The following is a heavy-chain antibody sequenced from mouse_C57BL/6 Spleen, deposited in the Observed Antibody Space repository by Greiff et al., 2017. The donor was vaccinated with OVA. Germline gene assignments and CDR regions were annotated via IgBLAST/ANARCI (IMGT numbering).Heavy chain of an antibody. CDR2: INPNNGGT. J-gene: IGHJ3*01. Sequence: VQLQQSGPELVKPGASVKISCKASGYTFTDYYMNWVKQSHGKSLEWIGDINPNNGGTSYNQKFKGKATLTVDKSSSTAYMELRSLTSEDSAVYYCARGGGWSTKFAYWGQGTLVTVSA. CDR3: ARGGGWSTKFAY. CDR1: GYTFTDYY. D-gene: IGHD2-3*01. V-gene: IGHV1-26*01.